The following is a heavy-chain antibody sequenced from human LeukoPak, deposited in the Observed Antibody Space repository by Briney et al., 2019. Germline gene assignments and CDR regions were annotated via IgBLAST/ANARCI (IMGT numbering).Heavy chain of an antibody. D-gene: IGHD2-21*01. CDR2: IYYSGST. Sequence: SETLSLTCTVSGASLSSYYWSWIRQPPGKGLEWIGYIYYSGSTNYNPSLKSRVTISVDTSKNQFSLKLSSVTAADTAVYYCARIPLRPPSPGDCFDPWGQGTLVTVSS. CDR3: ARIPLRPPSPGDCFDP. V-gene: IGHV4-59*01. J-gene: IGHJ5*02. CDR1: GASLSSYY.